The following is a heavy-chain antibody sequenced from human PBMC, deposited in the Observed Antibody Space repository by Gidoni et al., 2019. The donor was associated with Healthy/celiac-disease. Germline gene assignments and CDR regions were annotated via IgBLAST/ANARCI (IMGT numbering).Heavy chain of an antibody. J-gene: IGHJ6*02. CDR1: GFTFTSSD. D-gene: IGHD2-2*01. CDR3: AAYQLLPQIEYYYYYGMDV. Sequence: QMQLVQSGPEVKTPGTSVKVSCKAAGFTFTSSDMQWVRQARGQRLEWIGWIVVGSGNTNYAQKFHERVTITRDMSTSTAYMELSSLRSEDTAVYYCAAYQLLPQIEYYYYYGMDVWGQGTTVTVSS. V-gene: IGHV1-58*02. CDR2: IVVGSGNT.